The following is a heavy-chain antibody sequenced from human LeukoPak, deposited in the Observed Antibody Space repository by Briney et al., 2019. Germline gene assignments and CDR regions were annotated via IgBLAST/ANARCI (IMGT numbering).Heavy chain of an antibody. CDR1: GGSISSGGYS. J-gene: IGHJ4*02. Sequence: PSETLSLTCAVSGGSISSGGYSWSWIRQPPGKGLEWIGYIYHSGSTYCNPSLKSRVTISVDRSKNQFSLKLSSVTAADTAVYYCARAPLAYCGGDCYYYFDYWGQGTLVTVSS. V-gene: IGHV4-30-2*01. D-gene: IGHD2-21*02. CDR3: ARAPLAYCGGDCYYYFDY. CDR2: IYHSGST.